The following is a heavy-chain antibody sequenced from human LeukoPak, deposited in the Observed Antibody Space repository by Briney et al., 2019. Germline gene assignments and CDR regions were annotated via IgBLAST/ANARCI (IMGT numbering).Heavy chain of an antibody. Sequence: SETLSLTCAVYGGSFSGYYWSWIRQPPGKGLEWIGEINHSGSTNYNPSLKSRVTISVDTSKNQFSLKLSSVTAADTAVYYCARGGQIVDTAVVHFDYWGQGTLVTVSS. D-gene: IGHD5-18*01. CDR3: ARGGQIVDTAVVHFDY. V-gene: IGHV4-34*01. J-gene: IGHJ4*02. CDR2: INHSGST. CDR1: GGSFSGYY.